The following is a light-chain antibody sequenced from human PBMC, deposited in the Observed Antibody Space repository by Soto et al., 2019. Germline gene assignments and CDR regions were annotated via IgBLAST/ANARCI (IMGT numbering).Light chain of an antibody. J-gene: IGKJ5*01. CDR2: DVS. CDR1: QSVSSSY. Sequence: EIVLTQSPGTLSLSPGERATLSCRAIQSVSSSYLAWYQQKPGQAPRLLIYDVSNRATGIPARFSGSGSGTDFTLTISSLEPEDFAVYYCQQRSNWPPVTFGQGTRLEIK. V-gene: IGKV3D-20*02. CDR3: QQRSNWPPVT.